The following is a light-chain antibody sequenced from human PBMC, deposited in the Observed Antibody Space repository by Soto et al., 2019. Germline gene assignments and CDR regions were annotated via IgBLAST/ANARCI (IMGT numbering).Light chain of an antibody. CDR2: PAS. CDR3: QQTYSTLSIT. J-gene: IGKJ5*01. Sequence: DIQMTQSPSSLSASVGDRVTITCRASESIARHLNWYKQKPGRAPNLLIYPASSLQHGVPSRFRGGGSGTDFTLTISNLQPEDFATYYCQQTYSTLSITFGQGTRLEIK. V-gene: IGKV1-39*01. CDR1: ESIARH.